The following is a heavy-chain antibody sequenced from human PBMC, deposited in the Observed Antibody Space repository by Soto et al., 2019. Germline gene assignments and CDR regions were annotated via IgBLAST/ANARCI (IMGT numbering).Heavy chain of an antibody. D-gene: IGHD3-3*01. CDR3: ARHRLRFLEWFPAPFGLDV. CDR2: IYYSGST. CDR1: GGSISSGDYY. J-gene: IGHJ6*02. Sequence: SETLSLTCTVSGGSISSGDYYWSWIRQPPGKGLEWIGYIYYSGSTYYNPSLKSRVTISVDTSKNQFSLKLSSVTAADTAVYYCARHRLRFLEWFPAPFGLDVWGQGTSVTFSS. V-gene: IGHV4-30-4*01.